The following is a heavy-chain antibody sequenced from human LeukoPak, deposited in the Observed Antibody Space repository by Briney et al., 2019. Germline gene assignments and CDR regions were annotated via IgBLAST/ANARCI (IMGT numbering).Heavy chain of an antibody. J-gene: IGHJ4*02. CDR2: INPNSGGT. D-gene: IGHD3-22*01. Sequence: ASVKVSCKASGYTFTGYYMHWVRQAPGQGLEWMGWINPNSGGTNYAQKFRGRVTMTRDTSISTAYMELSRLRSDDTAVYYCARGGGSSGYAFDYWGQGTLVTVSS. CDR1: GYTFTGYY. CDR3: ARGGGSSGYAFDY. V-gene: IGHV1-2*02.